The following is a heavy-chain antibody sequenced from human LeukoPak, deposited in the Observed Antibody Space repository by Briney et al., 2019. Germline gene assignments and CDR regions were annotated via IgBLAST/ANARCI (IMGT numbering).Heavy chain of an antibody. Sequence: ASVKVSCKASGYTFTGYYMHWVRQAPGQGLEWMGWINPNSGGTNYAQKFQGRVTTTRDTSISTAYMELSRLRSDDTAVYYCARGLFPYSGSYYAVDYWGQGTLVTVSS. CDR3: ARGLFPYSGSYYAVDY. V-gene: IGHV1-2*02. J-gene: IGHJ4*02. CDR2: INPNSGGT. D-gene: IGHD1-26*01. CDR1: GYTFTGYY.